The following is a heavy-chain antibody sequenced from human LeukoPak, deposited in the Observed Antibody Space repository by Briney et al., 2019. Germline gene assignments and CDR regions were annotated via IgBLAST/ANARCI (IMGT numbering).Heavy chain of an antibody. Sequence: SETLSLTCTVSGGSISSGSYYWSWIRQPAGKGLEWIGHIYTSGSTNYNPSLKSRVTISVDTSKNQFSLKLSSVTAADTAVYYCARARSLYYDILTGYEYDYWGQGTLVTVSS. J-gene: IGHJ4*02. CDR2: IYTSGST. CDR3: ARARSLYYDILTGYEYDY. CDR1: GGSISSGSYY. V-gene: IGHV4-61*09. D-gene: IGHD3-9*01.